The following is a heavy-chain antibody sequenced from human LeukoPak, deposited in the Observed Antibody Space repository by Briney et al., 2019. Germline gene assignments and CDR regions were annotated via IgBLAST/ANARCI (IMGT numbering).Heavy chain of an antibody. CDR3: ARLDTAMVFG. D-gene: IGHD5-18*01. Sequence: SETLSLTCTVSGGSISSSSYYWGWIRQPPGKGLEWIGEIYHSGSTNYNPSLKSRVTISVDKSKNQFSLKLSSVTAADTAVYYCARLDTAMVFGWGQGTLVTVSS. V-gene: IGHV4-39*07. J-gene: IGHJ4*02. CDR2: IYHSGST. CDR1: GGSISSSSYY.